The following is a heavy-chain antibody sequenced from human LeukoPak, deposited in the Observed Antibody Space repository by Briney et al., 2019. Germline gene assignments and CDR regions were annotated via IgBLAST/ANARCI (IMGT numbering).Heavy chain of an antibody. Sequence: SETLSLTCTVSGGSISSSSYYWGWIRQPPGKGLEWIGSIYYSGSTYYNPSLKSRVTVSVDTSKNQFSLKLSSVTAADTAVYYCARIVVVEYSSSNFDYWGQGTLVTVSS. CDR2: IYYSGST. D-gene: IGHD6-6*01. V-gene: IGHV4-39*01. J-gene: IGHJ4*02. CDR3: ARIVVVEYSSSNFDY. CDR1: GGSISSSSYY.